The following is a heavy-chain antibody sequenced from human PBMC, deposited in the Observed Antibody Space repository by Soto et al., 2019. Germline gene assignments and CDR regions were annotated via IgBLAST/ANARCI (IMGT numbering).Heavy chain of an antibody. D-gene: IGHD3-22*01. CDR1: GGSISSSNW. J-gene: IGHJ4*02. V-gene: IGHV4-4*02. CDR3: ARGYYYDSSGYLNQNFDY. CDR2: IYHSGST. Sequence: QVQLQESGPGLVKPSGTLSLTCAVSGGSISSSNWWSWVRQPPGKGLEWIGEIYHSGSTNYNPSLKRRVTISVDKSKNQFSLKLSSVTAADTAVYYCARGYYYDSSGYLNQNFDYWGQGTLVTVSS.